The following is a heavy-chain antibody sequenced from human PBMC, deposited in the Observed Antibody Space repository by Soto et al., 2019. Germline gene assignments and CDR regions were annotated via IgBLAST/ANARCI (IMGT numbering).Heavy chain of an antibody. CDR1: GGTFSSYA. CDR3: ARAIQLPMKTDYYYGMDV. J-gene: IGHJ6*02. V-gene: IGHV1-69*13. CDR2: IIPIFGTA. Sequence: ASVKVSCKASGGTFSSYAISWVRQAPGQGLEWMGGIIPIFGTANYAQKFQGRVTITADESTSTAYMELSSLRSEDTAVYYCARAIQLPMKTDYYYGMDVWGQGTTVTVSS. D-gene: IGHD5-18*01.